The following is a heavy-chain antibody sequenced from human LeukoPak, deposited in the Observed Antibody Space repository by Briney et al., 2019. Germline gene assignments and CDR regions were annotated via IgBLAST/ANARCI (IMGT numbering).Heavy chain of an antibody. CDR3: ARDRAALKVGATDY. CDR2: ITSSSSYI. CDR1: GFTFSSYS. V-gene: IGHV3-21*01. Sequence: GGSLRLSCAASGFTFSSYSMNWVRQAPGKGLEWVSSITSSSSYIYYADSVKGRFTISRDNAKNSLYLQMNSLRAEDTAAYYCARDRAALKVGATDYWGQGTLVTDSS. D-gene: IGHD1-26*01. J-gene: IGHJ4*02.